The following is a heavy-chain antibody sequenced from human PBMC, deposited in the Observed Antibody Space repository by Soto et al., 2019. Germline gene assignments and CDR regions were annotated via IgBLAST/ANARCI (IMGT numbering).Heavy chain of an antibody. Sequence: QVQLVQSGAEVKKPGSSVKVSCKASGGTFSSYPISWVRQAPGQGLEWMGGIIPIFGTANYAQKFQGRVTITAYESTSTAYMDLSSLRSEYTAVYYCARDQMEWSSGYYRRGGYDYWGQGTLVTVSS. CDR3: ARDQMEWSSGYYRRGGYDY. D-gene: IGHD3-22*01. J-gene: IGHJ4*02. V-gene: IGHV1-69*01. CDR2: IIPIFGTA. CDR1: GGTFSSYP.